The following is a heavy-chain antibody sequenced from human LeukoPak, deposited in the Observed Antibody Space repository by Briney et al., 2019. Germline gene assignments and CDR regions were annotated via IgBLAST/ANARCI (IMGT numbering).Heavy chain of an antibody. Sequence: GGSLRLSCAASGFTFSSYSMIWVRQAPGRGLESVSTISTNGGTTFYANSVRGRFTISRDNSKNTVFLQMGSLRPEDTAVYYCARVGDGYIFDSWGQGTLVTVSS. D-gene: IGHD5-24*01. CDR1: GFTFSSYS. CDR2: ISTNGGTT. CDR3: ARVGDGYIFDS. J-gene: IGHJ4*02. V-gene: IGHV3-64*01.